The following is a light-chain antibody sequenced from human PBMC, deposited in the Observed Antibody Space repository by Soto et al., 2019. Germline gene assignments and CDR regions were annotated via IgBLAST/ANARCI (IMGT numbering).Light chain of an antibody. J-gene: IGKJ2*01. V-gene: IGKV2-30*02. CDR2: HVS. CDR3: MQGTHWPPYT. Sequence: DVVMTQSPLSLPVTVGQPASISCRSSQSLIHSDGNTYLNWFLQRPGQSPRRLIYHVSKRDSGVPDRFSGSGSGTDFTLKISRVEAEDVGVYYCMQGTHWPPYTFGQGTKLEIK. CDR1: QSLIHSDGNTY.